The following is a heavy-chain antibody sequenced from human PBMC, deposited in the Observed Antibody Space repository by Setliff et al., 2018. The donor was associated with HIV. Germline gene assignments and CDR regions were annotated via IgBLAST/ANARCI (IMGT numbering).Heavy chain of an antibody. Sequence: PSETLSLTCTVSGGSMNSDSYSWTWLRQPAGKGPELIGHIYVGGSVIYNPSLASRVTVSMVPSKNQFSLNLTSVTAADTAVYYCARTRGGCMTSSCPTSYYYYYMDVWGRGTTVTVSS. CDR1: GGSMNSDSYS. CDR3: ARTRGGCMTSSCPTSYYYYYMDV. V-gene: IGHV4-61*09. CDR2: IYVGGSV. D-gene: IGHD2-2*01. J-gene: IGHJ6*03.